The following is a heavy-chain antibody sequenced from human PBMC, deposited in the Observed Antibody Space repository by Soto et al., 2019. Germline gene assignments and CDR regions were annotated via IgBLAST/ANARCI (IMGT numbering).Heavy chain of an antibody. Sequence: QVQLVQSGAEVKKPGASVKVSCKASGYTFTSYGISWVRQAPGQGLEWMGWISAYNGNTNYAQKLQGRVTMTTDTSTSTAYMELRSLRSDDTAVYYCARDIGDYDSLTGLGRYRANFDYWCQGTLVTVSS. J-gene: IGHJ4*02. CDR1: GYTFTSYG. D-gene: IGHD3-9*01. CDR2: ISAYNGNT. CDR3: ARDIGDYDSLTGLGRYRANFDY. V-gene: IGHV1-18*01.